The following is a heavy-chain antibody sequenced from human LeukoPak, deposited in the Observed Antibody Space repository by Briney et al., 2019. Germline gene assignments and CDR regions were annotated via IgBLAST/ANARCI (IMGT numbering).Heavy chain of an antibody. CDR2: IYSRGTT. Sequence: SETLSLTCTVSGYSIINDFYWAWIRQPPGKGLEWIGRIYSRGTTYNPSLKDRVTMSADTSRNHVSLTLNSVTAADTAVYYCARDSGTTGEVKFDPWGQGTLVTVSS. V-gene: IGHV4-38-2*02. J-gene: IGHJ5*02. CDR3: ARDSGTTGEVKFDP. CDR1: GYSIINDFY. D-gene: IGHD3-10*01.